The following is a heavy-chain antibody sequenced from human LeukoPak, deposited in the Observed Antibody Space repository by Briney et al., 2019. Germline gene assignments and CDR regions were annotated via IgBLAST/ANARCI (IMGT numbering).Heavy chain of an antibody. J-gene: IGHJ5*02. Sequence: GGSLRLSCAASGFTFSSYSMNWVRQAPGKGLEWVSSISSSSSYIYYADSVKGRFTISRDNSKNTLYLQMESLRAEDTAVYFCAKHKISSGWYLGWFDPWGQGTLVTVSS. CDR3: AKHKISSGWYLGWFDP. D-gene: IGHD6-19*01. CDR1: GFTFSSYS. CDR2: ISSSSSYI. V-gene: IGHV3-21*04.